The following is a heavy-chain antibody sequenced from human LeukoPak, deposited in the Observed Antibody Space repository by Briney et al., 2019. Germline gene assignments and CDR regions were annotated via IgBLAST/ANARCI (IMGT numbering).Heavy chain of an antibody. D-gene: IGHD6-13*01. V-gene: IGHV3-66*01. CDR2: IYSGGST. CDR3: ARDSSSWTFDY. J-gene: IGHJ4*02. Sequence: GGSLRLSCAASGFTVGNNYMSWVRQAPGKGLEWVSVIYSGGSTYYADSVKGRFTISRDNSKNTLYLQTNSLRAEDTAVYYCARDSSSWTFDYWGQGTLVTVSS. CDR1: GFTVGNNY.